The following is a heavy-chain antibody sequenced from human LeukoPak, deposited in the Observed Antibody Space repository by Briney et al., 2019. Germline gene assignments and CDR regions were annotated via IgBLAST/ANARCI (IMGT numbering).Heavy chain of an antibody. Sequence: PGRSLRLSCAASGFTFSSYGMHWVRQAPGKGLEWVAVISYDGSNKYYAGSVKGRFTISRDNSKNTLYLQMNSLRAEDTAVYYCAKGGRYFDWLLPPFDYWGQGTLVTVSS. D-gene: IGHD3-9*01. CDR1: GFTFSSYG. J-gene: IGHJ4*02. CDR2: ISYDGSNK. V-gene: IGHV3-30*18. CDR3: AKGGRYFDWLLPPFDY.